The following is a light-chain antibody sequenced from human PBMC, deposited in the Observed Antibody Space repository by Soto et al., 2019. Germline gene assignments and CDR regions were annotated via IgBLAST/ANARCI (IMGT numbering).Light chain of an antibody. CDR2: DAS. V-gene: IGKV3-11*01. CDR1: QNVHSF. J-gene: IGKJ2*02. CDR3: QQRSFWRLCT. Sequence: EIVLTQSPATVSLSPGESATLSCRASQNVHSFLAWYQQRPGQAPRLLIYDASFSATGIPARFSGSGSGTDFTLTITSLEPEDFAVYYCQQRSFWRLCTFGPGTRLEIK.